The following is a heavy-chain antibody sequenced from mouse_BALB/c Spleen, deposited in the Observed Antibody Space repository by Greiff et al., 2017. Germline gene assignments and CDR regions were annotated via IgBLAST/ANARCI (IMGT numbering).Heavy chain of an antibody. J-gene: IGHJ2*01. CDR1: GFNIKDTY. D-gene: IGHD2-4*01. Sequence: QLQQSGAELVKPGASVKLSCTASGFNIKDTYMHWVKQRPEQGLEWIGRIDPANGNTKYDPKFQGKATITADTSSNTAYLQLSSLTSEDTAVYYCARGYDYDGLFDYWGQGTTLTVSS. V-gene: IGHV14-3*02. CDR3: ARGYDYDGLFDY. CDR2: IDPANGNT.